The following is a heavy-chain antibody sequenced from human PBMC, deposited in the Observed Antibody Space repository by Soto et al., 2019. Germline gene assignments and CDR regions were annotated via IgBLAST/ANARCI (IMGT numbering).Heavy chain of an antibody. D-gene: IGHD2-8*02. CDR3: ARELEGGVFDI. CDR2: LSYTGST. Sequence: SETLSLTCTVSGGPVRYAFSYWTWIRQPPGKGPEWMGYLSYTGSTYYNPSLRNRATTSVDESSNLLSLRLSSVTAADTAVYYCARELEGGVFDIWGRGTLVTVSS. V-gene: IGHV4-30-4*01. J-gene: IGHJ3*02. CDR1: GGPVRYAFSY.